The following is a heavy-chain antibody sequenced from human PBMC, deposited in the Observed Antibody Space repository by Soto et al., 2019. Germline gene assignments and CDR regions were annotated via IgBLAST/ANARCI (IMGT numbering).Heavy chain of an antibody. CDR3: ARIPYYYDTGRTDYF. J-gene: IGHJ4*02. CDR1: GHPFLDFY. V-gene: IGHV1-2*02. D-gene: IGHD3-22*01. CDR2: INPNTGAT. Sequence: QVQLVQSGAEVRKPGASVRVSCSPSGHPFLDFYVHWVRQAPGKGLEWLGWINPNTGATNYAQKFEGRVTVTRDMSINTAYMELTRLTSDDTAAYYCARIPYYYDTGRTDYFWGPGTLVTVSS.